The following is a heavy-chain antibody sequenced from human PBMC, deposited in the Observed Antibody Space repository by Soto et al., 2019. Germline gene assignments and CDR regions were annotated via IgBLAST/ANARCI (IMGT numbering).Heavy chain of an antibody. Sequence: ASVKVSCKASGYTFTSYYMHWVRQAPGQGLEWMGIINPSGGSTSYAQKFQGRVTMTRDTSTSTVYMELSSLRSEDTAVYYCARKVGLIHPRQNTYNLFDPWGQGTLVPVSS. CDR1: GYTFTSYY. J-gene: IGHJ5*02. CDR3: ARKVGLIHPRQNTYNLFDP. D-gene: IGHD2-2*01. CDR2: INPSGGST. V-gene: IGHV1-46*03.